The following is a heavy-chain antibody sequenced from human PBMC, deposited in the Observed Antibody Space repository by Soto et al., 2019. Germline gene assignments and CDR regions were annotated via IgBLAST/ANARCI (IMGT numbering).Heavy chain of an antibody. V-gene: IGHV3-15*01. Sequence: PGGSLRLSCAASGFTFSNAWMSWVRQAPGKGLEWVGRIKSKTDGGTTDYAAPVKGRFTISRDDSKNTLYLQMNSLKTEDTAVYYCTSSRPYFAPLSDYYYYGMDVWGQGTTVTVSS. CDR1: GFTFSNAW. CDR2: IKSKTDGGTT. J-gene: IGHJ6*02. CDR3: TSSRPYFAPLSDYYYYGMDV. D-gene: IGHD3-9*01.